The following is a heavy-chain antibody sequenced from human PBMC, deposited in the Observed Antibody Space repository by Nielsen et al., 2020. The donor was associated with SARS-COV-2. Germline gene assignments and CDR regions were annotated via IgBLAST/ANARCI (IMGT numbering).Heavy chain of an antibody. V-gene: IGHV3-48*01. Sequence: GESLKISCAASGFTFSSYSMNWVRQAPGKGLEWVSYISSSSSTIYYADSVKGRFTISRDNSKNTLYLQMNSLRAEDTAVYYCARDLGIAAAGTGEYFQHWGQGTLVTVSS. D-gene: IGHD6-13*01. J-gene: IGHJ1*01. CDR2: ISSSSSTI. CDR1: GFTFSSYS. CDR3: ARDLGIAAAGTGEYFQH.